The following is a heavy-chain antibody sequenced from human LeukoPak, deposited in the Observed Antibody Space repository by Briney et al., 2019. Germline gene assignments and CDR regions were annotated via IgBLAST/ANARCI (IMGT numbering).Heavy chain of an antibody. CDR2: VNHSGYT. Sequence: SETLSLTCGVSGTSFSSYYWSWIRQTPGKGLDWIGEVNHSGYTNMNPSLKSRVTISVDTSKNQFSLRMSTVTAADTAVYFCARMTTGHDYWGQGALVTVSS. CDR3: ARMTTGHDY. V-gene: IGHV4-34*01. J-gene: IGHJ4*02. CDR1: GTSFSSYY. D-gene: IGHD4-17*01.